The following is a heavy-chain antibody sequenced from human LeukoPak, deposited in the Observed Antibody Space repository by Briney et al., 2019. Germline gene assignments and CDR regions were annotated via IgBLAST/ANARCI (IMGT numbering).Heavy chain of an antibody. CDR2: ISSSSSYI. Sequence: GGSLRLSCAASGFTFSSYSMNWVRQAPGKGLEWVSSISSSSSYIYYADSVKGRFTISRDNAKNSLYLQVNSLRAEDTAVYYCARDSSVELPKPNWFDPWGQGTLVTVSS. V-gene: IGHV3-21*01. J-gene: IGHJ5*02. D-gene: IGHD1-26*01. CDR3: ARDSSVELPKPNWFDP. CDR1: GFTFSSYS.